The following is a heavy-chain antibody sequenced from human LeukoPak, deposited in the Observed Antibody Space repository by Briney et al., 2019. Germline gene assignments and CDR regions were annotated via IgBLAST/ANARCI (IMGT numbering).Heavy chain of an antibody. V-gene: IGHV3-30*18. CDR1: GFTFNHYA. CDR3: AKDDYGDYGDDAFDI. J-gene: IGHJ3*02. Sequence: GGSLRLSCVASGFTFNHYAMTWVRQAPGKGLEWVAVISYDGSNKYYADSVKGRFTISRDNSKNTLYLQMNSLRAEDTAVYYCAKDDYGDYGDDAFDIWGQGTMVTVSS. D-gene: IGHD4-17*01. CDR2: ISYDGSNK.